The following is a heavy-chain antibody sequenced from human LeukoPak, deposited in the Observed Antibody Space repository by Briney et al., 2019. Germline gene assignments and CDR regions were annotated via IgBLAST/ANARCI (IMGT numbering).Heavy chain of an antibody. CDR1: GFTFSSHG. V-gene: IGHV3-23*01. Sequence: GGSVRLSCAASGFTFSSHGMSWVRQAPGKGLEWVSTISGIGDNTYYADSVKGRFTISRDNAKNTLYLQMNILRAEDTAVYYCARVTYGSGTYGAFENCGQGTLVTVSS. CDR3: ARVTYGSGTYGAFEN. J-gene: IGHJ4*02. D-gene: IGHD3-10*01. CDR2: ISGIGDNT.